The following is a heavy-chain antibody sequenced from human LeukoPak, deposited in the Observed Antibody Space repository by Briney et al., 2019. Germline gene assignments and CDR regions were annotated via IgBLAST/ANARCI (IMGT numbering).Heavy chain of an antibody. CDR1: GYSFTSYW. J-gene: IGHJ5*02. CDR3: ARRYCSSTSCLNWFDP. CDR2: IYPVDSDT. D-gene: IGHD2-2*01. Sequence: GESLKISCKGSGYSFTSYWIGWVREMPGKGVEWMGIIYPVDSDTRYSPSFQGKVTISADKSISTAYLQWSSLKASDTAMYYCARRYCSSTSCLNWFDPWGQGTLVTVSS. V-gene: IGHV5-51*01.